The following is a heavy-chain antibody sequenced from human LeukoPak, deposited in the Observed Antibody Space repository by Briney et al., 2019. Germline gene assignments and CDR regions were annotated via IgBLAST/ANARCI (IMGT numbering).Heavy chain of an antibody. D-gene: IGHD3-3*01. Sequence: SVKVSCKASGGTFSSYAISGVRQAPGQGLEWMGRIIPIFGTANYAQKFQGRVTITTDESTSTAYMELSSLRSEDTAVYYCARESIFGVVTTYNWFDPWGQGTLVTVSS. J-gene: IGHJ5*02. CDR2: IIPIFGTA. CDR3: ARESIFGVVTTYNWFDP. V-gene: IGHV1-69*05. CDR1: GGTFSSYA.